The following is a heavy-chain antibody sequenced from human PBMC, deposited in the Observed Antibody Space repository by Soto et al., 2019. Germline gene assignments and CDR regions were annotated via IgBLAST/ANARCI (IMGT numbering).Heavy chain of an antibody. CDR3: ARRDGGSGWYEWFGP. CDR2: IYWDDDQ. V-gene: IGHV2-5*02. Sequence: QITLKESGPTLVKPTQTLTLTCTFSGFSLRTSGAGVVWIRQPPGKALEWLAVIYWDDDQYYSPSLKSRLTITKDTSKNQVVLTMTNMDPVDTATYYCARRDGGSGWYEWFGPWGQGSLVTVSS. D-gene: IGHD6-19*01. J-gene: IGHJ5*02. CDR1: GFSLRTSGAG.